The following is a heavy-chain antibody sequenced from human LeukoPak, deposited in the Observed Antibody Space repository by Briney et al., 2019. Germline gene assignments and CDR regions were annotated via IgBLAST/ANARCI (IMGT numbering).Heavy chain of an antibody. Sequence: GGSLRLSCAASGFTFSDYYMGWIRQAPGKGLEWVSYITNNGRNTYHADSVKGRFTLSRDNAKNSLYLQMNSLRVEDTAMYYCARAWNDGFDIWGQGTMVTVSP. CDR2: ITNNGRNT. CDR1: GFTFSDYY. D-gene: IGHD1-1*01. V-gene: IGHV3-11*04. J-gene: IGHJ3*02. CDR3: ARAWNDGFDI.